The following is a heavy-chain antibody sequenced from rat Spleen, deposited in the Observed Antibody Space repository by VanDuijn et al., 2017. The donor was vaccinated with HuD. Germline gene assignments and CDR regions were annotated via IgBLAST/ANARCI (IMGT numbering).Heavy chain of an antibody. V-gene: IGHV5-31*01. CDR2: ITNTGGST. D-gene: IGHD1-4*01. Sequence: EVQLVESGGGLVQPGRSLKLSCVASGFTFNNYWMTWIRQAPGKGLEWVASITNTGGSTYYPDSVKGRFTISRDNAKSTLYLQMNSLRSEDTATDYCTREVRTTPGVMDAWGQGASVTVSS. CDR3: TREVRTTPGVMDA. CDR1: GFTFNNYW. J-gene: IGHJ4*01.